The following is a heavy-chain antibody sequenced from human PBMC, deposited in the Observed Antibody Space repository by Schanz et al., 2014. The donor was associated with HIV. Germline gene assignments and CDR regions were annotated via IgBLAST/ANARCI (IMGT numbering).Heavy chain of an antibody. CDR2: ISGSGVST. Sequence: EVQLLDSGGGLVQPGGSLRLSCVASGFTFNNYAMTWVRQAPGKGLEWVSSISGSGVSTFYAGSVKGRFAISRDKSKNTLYLQMNSLRVEDTAVYYCAKMARSVAANTNFDYWGRGTLVTVSS. CDR1: GFTFNNYA. J-gene: IGHJ4*02. CDR3: AKMARSVAANTNFDY. V-gene: IGHV3-23*01. D-gene: IGHD6-19*01.